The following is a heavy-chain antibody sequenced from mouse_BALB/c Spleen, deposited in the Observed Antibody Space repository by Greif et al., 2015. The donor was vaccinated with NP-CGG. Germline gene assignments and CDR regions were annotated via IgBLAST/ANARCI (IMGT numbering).Heavy chain of an antibody. CDR3: ARGTVVATDY. V-gene: IGHV5-12*02. CDR1: GFTFSDYY. J-gene: IGHJ2*01. Sequence: EVQLVESGGGLVQPGGSLKLSCATSGFTFSDYYMYWVRQTPEKRLEWVAYISNGGGSTYYPDTVKGRFTISRDNAKNTLYLQMSRLKSEDTAMYYCARGTVVATDYWGQGTTLTVSS. D-gene: IGHD1-1*01. CDR2: ISNGGGST.